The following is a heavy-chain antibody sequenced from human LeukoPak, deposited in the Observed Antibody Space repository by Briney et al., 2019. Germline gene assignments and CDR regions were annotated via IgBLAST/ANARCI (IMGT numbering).Heavy chain of an antibody. V-gene: IGHV3-7*01. D-gene: IGHD3-22*01. J-gene: IGHJ4*02. CDR1: GFTCSHYG. CDR3: ERAGTFVGSSYSPDY. CDR2: INPDGSDI. Sequence: GGSLRLSCAASGFTCSHYGMAWIRQSPGRGLEFVANINPDGSDINYADSVKGRFTISRDNAKNSLYLQMISLRAEDTAVYNFERAGTFVGSSYSPDYWGQGTLVTVSS.